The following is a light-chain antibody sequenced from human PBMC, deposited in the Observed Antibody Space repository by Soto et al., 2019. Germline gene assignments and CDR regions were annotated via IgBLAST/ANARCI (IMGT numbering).Light chain of an antibody. CDR3: QQYKSWPPIT. J-gene: IGKJ5*01. CDR1: QSVSSK. Sequence: EIVMTQSPATLSVSTVEIATLSFRASQSVSSKVAWVQQKPGQTPRLLIYSVSSRATGIPDRFSGSGSGTDFTLTISSLKSEDYAVYYCQQYKSWPPITFGQGTRLEIK. CDR2: SVS. V-gene: IGKV3D-15*01.